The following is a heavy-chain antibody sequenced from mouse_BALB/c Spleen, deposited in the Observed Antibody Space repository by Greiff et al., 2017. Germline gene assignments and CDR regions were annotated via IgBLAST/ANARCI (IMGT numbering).Heavy chain of an antibody. V-gene: IGHV2-9*02. J-gene: IGHJ2*01. Sequence: VMLVESGPGLVAPSQSLSITCTVSGFSLTSYGVHWVRQPPGKGLEWLGVIWAGGSTNYNSALMSRLSISKDNSKSQVFLKMNSLQTDDTAMYYCAREFITTARGYFDYWGQGTTLTVSS. D-gene: IGHD1-2*01. CDR2: IWAGGST. CDR1: GFSLTSYG. CDR3: AREFITTARGYFDY.